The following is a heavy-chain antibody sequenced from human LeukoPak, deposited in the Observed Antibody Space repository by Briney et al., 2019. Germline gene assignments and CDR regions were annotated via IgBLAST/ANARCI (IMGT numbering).Heavy chain of an antibody. D-gene: IGHD3-10*01. J-gene: IGHJ3*02. CDR2: INWNGGST. V-gene: IGHV3-20*04. CDR3: ARGYGSGSPRENAFDI. CDR1: GFTFDDYG. Sequence: PGGSLRLSCAASGFTFDDYGMSWVRQAPGKGLEWVSGINWNGGSTGYADSVKGRFTISRDNAKNSLYLQMNSLRAEGTALYYCARGYGSGSPRENAFDIWGQGTMVTVSS.